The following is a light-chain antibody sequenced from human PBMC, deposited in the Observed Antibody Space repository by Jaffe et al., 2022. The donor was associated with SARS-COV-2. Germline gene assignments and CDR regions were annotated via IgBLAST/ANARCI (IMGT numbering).Light chain of an antibody. CDR3: QQYYTLPRT. CDR1: QGVGTS. CDR2: AAS. J-gene: IGKJ1*01. Sequence: VIWMTQSPSLLSASTGDRVIISCRLSQGVGTSLAWYRHQPGKAPELLIYAASTLQSGVPSRFTGSGSGTDFTLTINSLQSEDFATYYCQQYYTLPRTFGPGTKVEIK. V-gene: IGKV1D-8*04.